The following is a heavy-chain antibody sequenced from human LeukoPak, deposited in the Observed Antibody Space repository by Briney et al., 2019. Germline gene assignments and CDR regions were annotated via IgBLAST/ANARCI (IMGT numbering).Heavy chain of an antibody. CDR3: ARAGDSYLTRRNWFDP. J-gene: IGHJ5*02. V-gene: IGHV1-2*02. CDR1: GYTFTGYY. D-gene: IGHD5-18*01. CDR2: INPNSGGT. Sequence: ASVKVSCKASGYTFTGYYMHWVRQAPGQGLEWMGWINPNSGGTNYAQKFQGRVTMTRDTSISTAYMELSRLRSDDTAVYYCARAGDSYLTRRNWFDPWGQGTLVTVSS.